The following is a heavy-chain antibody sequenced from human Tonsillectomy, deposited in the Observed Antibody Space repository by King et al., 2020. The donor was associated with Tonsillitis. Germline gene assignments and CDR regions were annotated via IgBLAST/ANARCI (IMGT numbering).Heavy chain of an antibody. CDR2: IIWNSGRI. D-gene: IGHD3-22*01. V-gene: IGHV3-9*01. CDR1: GFNFDDYA. J-gene: IGHJ3*02. Sequence: VQLVESGGGLVQPGRSLRLSCAASGFNFDDYATHWVRQAPGKGLEWVSGIIWNSGRIGSADFVKGRFTISRDNAKNSLYLQMDSLRPEDTALYYCAIASYYYDRTGYYGAFDIWGRGTMVTVSS. CDR3: AIASYYYDRTGYYGAFDI.